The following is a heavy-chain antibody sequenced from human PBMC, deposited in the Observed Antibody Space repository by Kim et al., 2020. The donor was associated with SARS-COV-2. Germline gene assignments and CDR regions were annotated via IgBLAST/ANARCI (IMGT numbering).Heavy chain of an antibody. CDR3: ASTGTREDYYGSGSYYGYYYMDV. CDR1: GGTFSSYA. Sequence: SVKVSCKASGGTFSSYAISWVRQAPGQGLEWMGRIIPIFGIANYAQKFQGRVTITADKSTSTAYMELSSLRSEDTAVYYCASTGTREDYYGSGSYYGYYYMDVWGKGTTVTVSS. J-gene: IGHJ6*03. V-gene: IGHV1-69*04. D-gene: IGHD3-10*01. CDR2: IIPIFGIA.